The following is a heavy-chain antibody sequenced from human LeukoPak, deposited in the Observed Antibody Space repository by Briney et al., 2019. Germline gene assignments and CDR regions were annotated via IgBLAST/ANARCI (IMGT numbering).Heavy chain of an antibody. CDR2: IYTSGST. Sequence: SETLSLTCTVSGGSTSSGSYYWSWIRQPAGKGLEWIGRIYTSGSTNYNPSLKSRVTISVDTSKNQFSLKLSSVTAADTAVYYCAGGWYPLLQNDYWGQGTLVTVSS. CDR3: AGGWYPLLQNDY. V-gene: IGHV4-61*02. J-gene: IGHJ4*02. CDR1: GGSTSSGSYY. D-gene: IGHD1-14*01.